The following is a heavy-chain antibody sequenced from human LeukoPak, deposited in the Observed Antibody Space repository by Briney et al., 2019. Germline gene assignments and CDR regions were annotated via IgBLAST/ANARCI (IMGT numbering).Heavy chain of an antibody. CDR2: IYYSEST. Sequence: SETLSLTCTVSGGSISSSSYYWGWTRQPPGKGLEWIGSIYYSESTYYNPSLKSRVTISVDTSKNQFSLKLSSVTAADTAVYYCASAYYDYVWGSPIPAFDIWGQGTMVTVSS. CDR1: GGSISSSSYY. J-gene: IGHJ3*02. D-gene: IGHD3-16*01. V-gene: IGHV4-39*01. CDR3: ASAYYDYVWGSPIPAFDI.